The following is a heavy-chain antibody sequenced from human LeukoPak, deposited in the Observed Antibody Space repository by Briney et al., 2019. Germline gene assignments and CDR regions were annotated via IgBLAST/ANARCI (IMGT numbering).Heavy chain of an antibody. Sequence: GGSLRLSCAASGFTFSSYGMHWVRQAPGKGLEWVAFIRYDGSNKYYADSVKGRFTISRDNSKNTLYLQMNGLRAEDTAVYYCAKDRGPYGDYALDYWGQGTLVTVSS. CDR1: GFTFSSYG. CDR2: IRYDGSNK. V-gene: IGHV3-30*02. CDR3: AKDRGPYGDYALDY. J-gene: IGHJ4*02. D-gene: IGHD4-17*01.